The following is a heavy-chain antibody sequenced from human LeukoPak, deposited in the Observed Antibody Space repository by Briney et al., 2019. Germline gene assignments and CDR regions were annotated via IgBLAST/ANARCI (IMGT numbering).Heavy chain of an antibody. V-gene: IGHV4-34*01. J-gene: IGHJ4*02. CDR1: GGSIRSYY. D-gene: IGHD5-24*01. CDR2: INHSGST. CDR3: ARGRRWLQFKARVYGTGVFDY. Sequence: PSETLSLTCTVSGGSIRSYYWTWIRQPPGKGLEWIGEINHSGSTNYNPSLKSRVTISVDTSKNQFSLKLSSVTAADTAVYYCARGRRWLQFKARVYGTGVFDYWGQGTLVTVSS.